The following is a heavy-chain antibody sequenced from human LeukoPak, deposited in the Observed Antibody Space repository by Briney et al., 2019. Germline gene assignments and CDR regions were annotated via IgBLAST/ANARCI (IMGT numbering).Heavy chain of an antibody. CDR1: GGSFSGYY. D-gene: IGHD4-11*01. CDR2: INHSGSA. CDR3: ARLSSGYSNYRFDY. J-gene: IGHJ4*02. Sequence: SETLSLTCAVYGGSFSGYYWSWIRQPPGKGLEWIGEINHSGSANYNPSLKSRVTISVDTSKNQFSLKLSSVTAADTAVYYCARLSSGYSNYRFDYWGQGTLVTVSS. V-gene: IGHV4-34*01.